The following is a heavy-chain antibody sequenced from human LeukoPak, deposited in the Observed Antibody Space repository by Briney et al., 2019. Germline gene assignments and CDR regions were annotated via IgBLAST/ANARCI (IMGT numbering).Heavy chain of an antibody. CDR3: ARGLRFLEWLLLDYYYYMDV. CDR2: MNPNSGNT. CDR1: GYTVTSYD. Sequence: ASVKVSCKASGYTVTSYDINWVRQATGQGLEWMGWMNPNSGNTGYAQKFQGRVTMTRNTSISTAYMELSSLRSEDTAVYYCARGLRFLEWLLLDYYYYMDVWGKGTTVTVSS. J-gene: IGHJ6*03. V-gene: IGHV1-8*01. D-gene: IGHD3-3*01.